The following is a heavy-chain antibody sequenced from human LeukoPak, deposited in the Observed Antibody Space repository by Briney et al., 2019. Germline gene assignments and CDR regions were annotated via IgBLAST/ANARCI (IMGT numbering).Heavy chain of an antibody. CDR3: ARISVIQLWLLDP. CDR2: IYPGDSDT. CDR1: GYSFTSYW. J-gene: IGHJ5*02. D-gene: IGHD5-18*01. V-gene: IGHV5-51*01. Sequence: GESLQISCKGSGYSFTSYWIGWVRHVPRKGLEWMGIIYPGDSDTRYSPSFQGQVTISADKSISTAYLEWSSLKGSDPAMYYCARISVIQLWLLDPWGEGALVTVSS.